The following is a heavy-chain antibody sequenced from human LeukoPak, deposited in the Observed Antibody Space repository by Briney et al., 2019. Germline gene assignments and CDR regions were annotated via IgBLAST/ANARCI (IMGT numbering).Heavy chain of an antibody. CDR1: GFTFSSYA. V-gene: IGHV3-23*01. D-gene: IGHD3-22*01. Sequence: GGSLRLSCAAPGFTFSSYAMSWVRQAPAKGLEWVSAISGSGGSTYNADSVKGRFTISRDNSKSTLYLQMNSLRAEDTAVYYCAKDRQNYYDSPGDYWGQGTLVTVSS. J-gene: IGHJ4*02. CDR2: ISGSGGST. CDR3: AKDRQNYYDSPGDY.